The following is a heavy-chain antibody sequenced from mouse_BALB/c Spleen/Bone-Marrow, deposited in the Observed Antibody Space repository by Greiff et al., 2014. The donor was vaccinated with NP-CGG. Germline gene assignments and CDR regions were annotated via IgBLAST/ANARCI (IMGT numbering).Heavy chain of an antibody. CDR1: GFNIKDTY. Sequence: EVQLQQSGAELVKPGASVKLSCTASGFNIKDTYMHWVKQRPEQGLEWIGRIDPANGNTKYDPKFQSKATITADTSSNTAYLQLSSLTSEDTAVYYCARGLLQYYYAMDYWGQGTSVTVSS. CDR3: ARGLLQYYYAMDY. CDR2: IDPANGNT. D-gene: IGHD2-3*01. V-gene: IGHV14-3*02. J-gene: IGHJ4*01.